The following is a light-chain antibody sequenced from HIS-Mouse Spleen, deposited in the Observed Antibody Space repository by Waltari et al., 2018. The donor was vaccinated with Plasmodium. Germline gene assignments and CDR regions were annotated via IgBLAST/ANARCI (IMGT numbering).Light chain of an antibody. CDR3: YSTDSSGNHRV. CDR1: ALPKKY. Sequence: SYELTQPPSVSVSPGQTARITCSGDALPKKYAYWYQPKSGQAPVLVIYEDSKRPSGFPERFSGSSSGTMATLTISGAQVEDEADYYCYSTDSSGNHRVFGGGTKLTVL. V-gene: IGLV3-10*01. CDR2: EDS. J-gene: IGLJ3*02.